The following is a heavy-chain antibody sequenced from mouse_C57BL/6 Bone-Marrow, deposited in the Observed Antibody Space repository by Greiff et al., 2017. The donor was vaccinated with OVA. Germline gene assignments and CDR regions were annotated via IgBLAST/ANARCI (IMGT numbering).Heavy chain of an antibody. V-gene: IGHV2-2*01. CDR3: ASYYYGSSYVRLYAMDY. CDR1: GFSLTSYG. CDR2: IWSGGST. D-gene: IGHD1-1*01. J-gene: IGHJ4*01. Sequence: QVQLQQSGPGLVQPSQRLSITCTVSGFSLTSYGVHWVRQSPGKGLEWLGVIWSGGSTDYNAAFISRLSISKDNSKSQVFFKMISLQADDTAIYYCASYYYGSSYVRLYAMDYWGQGTSVTVSS.